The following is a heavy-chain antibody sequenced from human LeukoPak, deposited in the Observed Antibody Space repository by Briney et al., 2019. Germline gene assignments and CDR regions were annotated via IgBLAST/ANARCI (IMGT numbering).Heavy chain of an antibody. CDR3: ARVIASYGDSAY. V-gene: IGHV3-48*04. D-gene: IGHD5-18*01. CDR1: GFTFSSFS. CDR2: ISSTSSAI. J-gene: IGHJ4*02. Sequence: GGSLRLSCAASGFTFSSFSMNWVRQAPGKGLEWLSYISSTSSAIYYADSLKGRFTISRDNAKNSLYLQMNSLRAEDTAVYYCARVIASYGDSAYWGQGTLVTVSS.